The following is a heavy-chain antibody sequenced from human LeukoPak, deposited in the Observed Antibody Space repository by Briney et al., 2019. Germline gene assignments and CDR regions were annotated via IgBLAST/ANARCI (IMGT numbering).Heavy chain of an antibody. V-gene: IGHV3-21*01. J-gene: IGHJ3*02. CDR2: ISSRSTYM. CDR1: GFTFSSYS. CDR3: GRVGGRSKAAKGDAFDI. Sequence: GGSLRLSCAASGFTFSSYSMNWVRQAPGKGLEWVSSISSRSTYMSYAESVKGQLTISRDNSQNKMYLQITSLRAEDTAVYYCGRVGGRSKAAKGDAFDIWGQGTMVTVSS. D-gene: IGHD6-6*01.